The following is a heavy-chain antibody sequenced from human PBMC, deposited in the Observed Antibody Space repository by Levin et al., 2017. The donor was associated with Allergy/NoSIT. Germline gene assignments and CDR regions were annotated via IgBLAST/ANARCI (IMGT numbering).Heavy chain of an antibody. D-gene: IGHD2-21*02. Sequence: ASVKVSCKASGYSFINYGINWVRQAPGQGLEYMGWTSAYTGYTNYAQKFQGRVTLTTDTSTSTAYMELRSLRSDDTAVYYCARMEYCGGDCYDWYFDRWGRGTLVTVSS. J-gene: IGHJ2*01. CDR3: ARMEYCGGDCYDWYFDR. CDR2: TSAYTGYT. V-gene: IGHV1-18*01. CDR1: GYSFINYG.